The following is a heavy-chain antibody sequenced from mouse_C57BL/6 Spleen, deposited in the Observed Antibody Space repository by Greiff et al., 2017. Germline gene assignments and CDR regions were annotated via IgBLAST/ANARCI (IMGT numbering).Heavy chain of an antibody. CDR2: IHPNSGST. Sequence: QVQLQQPGAELVKPGASVKLSCKASGYTFTSYWMHWMKQRPGQGLEWIGMIHPNSGSTNYNEKFKSKATLTVDKSSSTAYMQLSSLTSEDSAVYYCARKGTGRGPFAYWGQGTLVTVSA. CDR3: ARKGTGRGPFAY. J-gene: IGHJ3*01. V-gene: IGHV1-64*01. CDR1: GYTFTSYW. D-gene: IGHD4-1*01.